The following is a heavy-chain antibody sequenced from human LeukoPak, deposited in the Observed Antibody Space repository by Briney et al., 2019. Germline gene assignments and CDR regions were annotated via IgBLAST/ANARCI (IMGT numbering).Heavy chain of an antibody. V-gene: IGHV4-38-2*02. J-gene: IGHJ4*02. D-gene: IGHD3-3*01. CDR3: ASPNFWSGFGGDY. CDR1: GYSISSGYY. CDR2: IYHSGST. Sequence: SETLSLTCTVSGYSISSGYYWGWIRQPPGKGLEWIGSIYHSGSTNYNPSLKSRVTISVDTSKNQFSLKLSSVTAAGTAVYYCASPNFWSGFGGDYWGQGTLVTVSS.